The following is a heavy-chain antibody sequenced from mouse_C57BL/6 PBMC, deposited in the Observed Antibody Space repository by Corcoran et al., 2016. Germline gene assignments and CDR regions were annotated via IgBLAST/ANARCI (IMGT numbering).Heavy chain of an antibody. J-gene: IGHJ4*01. V-gene: IGHV1-80*01. CDR2: IYPGDGDT. Sequence: QVQLQQSGAEPVKPGASVKISCKASGYAFSSYWMNWVKQRPGKGLEWIGQIYPGDGDTNYNGKFKGKATLTADKSSSTAYMQLSSLTSEDSAVYFCAREDYGSSYAMDYWGQGTSVTVSS. CDR3: AREDYGSSYAMDY. D-gene: IGHD1-1*01. CDR1: GYAFSSYW.